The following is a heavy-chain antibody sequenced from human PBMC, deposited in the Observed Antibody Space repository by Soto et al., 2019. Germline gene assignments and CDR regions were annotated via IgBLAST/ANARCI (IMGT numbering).Heavy chain of an antibody. CDR3: ARGDATKIVVTTYYAMDV. CDR2: IIPVFGTP. V-gene: IGHV1-69*12. D-gene: IGHD3-22*01. J-gene: IGHJ6*02. Sequence: QVQLVQSGAEVKKPGSSVKVSCKASGGSLSNYGISWVRQAPGHGLEWMGAIIPVFGTPNYAQKFQDRVTITADESPTTVYMEGRSLTSEETAVYYCARGDATKIVVTTYYAMDVWGQGTTVTVS. CDR1: GGSLSNYG.